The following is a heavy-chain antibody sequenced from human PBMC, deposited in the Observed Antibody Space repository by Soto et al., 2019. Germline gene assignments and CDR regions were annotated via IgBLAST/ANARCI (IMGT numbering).Heavy chain of an antibody. J-gene: IGHJ4*02. D-gene: IGHD6-6*01. CDR2: ISYTGSTI. V-gene: IGHV3-48*03. CDR3: ARDSRGGAARRPTFYY. CDR1: EFTFSNYE. Sequence: GGSLRLSCVGSEFTFSNYEMNWVRQAPGKGLEWVSYISYTGSTIYYADSVRGRFTISRDNSKNSLFLQMNGLRDEDTGIYYCARDSRGGAARRPTFYYWGRGTLVTVSS.